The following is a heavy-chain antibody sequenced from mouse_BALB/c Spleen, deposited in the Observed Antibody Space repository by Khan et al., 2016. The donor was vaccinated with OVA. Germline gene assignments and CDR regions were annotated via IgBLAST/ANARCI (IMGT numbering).Heavy chain of an antibody. Sequence: VQLKESGPSLVKPSHTLSLTCSVTGYSITSGSWNWIRKFPGNKFEYLGYITYSGNTYHYPSHISRISITRDTSKSQYYLQLNSVTTEDTAAYYCARSYGGWAMDYWGQGTSVTVSS. CDR1: GYSITSGS. CDR3: ARSYGGWAMDY. CDR2: ITYSGNT. D-gene: IGHD1-1*01. J-gene: IGHJ4*01. V-gene: IGHV3-8*02.